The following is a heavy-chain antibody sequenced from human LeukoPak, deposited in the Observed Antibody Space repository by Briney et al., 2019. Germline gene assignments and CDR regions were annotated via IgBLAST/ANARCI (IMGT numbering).Heavy chain of an antibody. V-gene: IGHV3-30-3*01. Sequence: GRSLRLSCAASGFTFSSYAMHWVRQAPGKGLEWVALISYDGSNKYYADSVKGRFTISRDNAKNSLYLQMNSLRAEDTAVYYCARIRSYDSSGLDYWGQGTLVTVSS. D-gene: IGHD3-22*01. J-gene: IGHJ4*02. CDR3: ARIRSYDSSGLDY. CDR1: GFTFSSYA. CDR2: ISYDGSNK.